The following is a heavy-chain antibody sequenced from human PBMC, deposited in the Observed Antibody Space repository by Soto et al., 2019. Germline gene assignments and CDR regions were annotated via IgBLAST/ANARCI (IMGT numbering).Heavy chain of an antibody. V-gene: IGHV3-74*01. CDR1: GFTFNTHL. CDR2: IYFDGITT. Sequence: GGSLRLSCTASGFTFNTHLMHWVRQAPGKGLVWVSRIYFDGITTNYADSVKGRLTVSRDNAKNTVYLHVNTLRDEDTAVYYCARGGAMGVDYWGQGNLVTVSS. CDR3: ARGGAMGVDY. D-gene: IGHD1-26*01. J-gene: IGHJ4*02.